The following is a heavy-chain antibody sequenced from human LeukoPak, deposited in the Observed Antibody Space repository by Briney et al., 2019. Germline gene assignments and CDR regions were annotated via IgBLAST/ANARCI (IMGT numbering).Heavy chain of an antibody. J-gene: IGHJ4*02. V-gene: IGHV4-38-2*01. CDR1: RYSISNDYY. CDR3: ARGIDYQLPTRYYFDY. Sequence: SETLSLTCAVSRYSISNDYYWGWIRRPPGRGLEWIGSIYPSGTTYYNPSLKSRVAMSVDTSKNQFSLKLTSVTAADTAVYYCARGIDYQLPTRYYFDYWGQGTLVTVSS. CDR2: IYPSGTT. D-gene: IGHD2-2*01.